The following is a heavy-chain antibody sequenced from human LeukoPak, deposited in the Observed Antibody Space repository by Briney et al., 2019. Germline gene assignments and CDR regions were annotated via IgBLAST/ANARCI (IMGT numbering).Heavy chain of an antibody. CDR2: ISAYNGNT. V-gene: IGHV1-18*01. Sequence: GASVKVSCKASGYTFTSYGIRRVRQAPGQGLEWMGWISAYNGNTNYAQKLQGRVTMTTDTSTSTAYMELRSLRSDDTAVYYCARTFRGYYDSSGYYSLPAYFDYWGQGTLVTVSS. CDR1: GYTFTSYG. CDR3: ARTFRGYYDSSGYYSLPAYFDY. D-gene: IGHD3-22*01. J-gene: IGHJ4*02.